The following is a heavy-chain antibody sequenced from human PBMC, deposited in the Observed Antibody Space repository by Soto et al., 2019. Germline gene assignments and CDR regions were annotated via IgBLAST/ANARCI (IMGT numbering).Heavy chain of an antibody. V-gene: IGHV4-39*01. CDR1: GGSISSSSYY. CDR2: IYYSGST. CDR3: ARLEYQLLYFDY. Sequence: QLQLQESGPGLVKPSETLSLTCTVSGGSISSSSYYWGWIRQPPGKGLEWIGSIYYSGSTYYNPSLKGRVTISVDTSKNQFSLKLSSVTAADTAVYYCARLEYQLLYFDYWGQGTLVTVSS. D-gene: IGHD2-2*01. J-gene: IGHJ4*02.